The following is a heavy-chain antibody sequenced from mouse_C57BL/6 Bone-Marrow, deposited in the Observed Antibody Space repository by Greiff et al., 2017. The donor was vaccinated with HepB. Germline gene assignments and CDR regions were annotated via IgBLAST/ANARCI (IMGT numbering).Heavy chain of an antibody. J-gene: IGHJ4*01. CDR2: IYPRSGNT. Sequence: VKLMESGAELARPGASVKLSCKASGYTFTSYGISWVKQRTGQGLEWIGEIYPRSGNTSYNEKFKGKATLTADKSSSTAYMELRSLTSEDSAVYFCARKAVLRPLMDYWGQGTSVTVSS. CDR3: ARKAVLRPLMDY. V-gene: IGHV1-81*01. CDR1: GYTFTSYG. D-gene: IGHD1-2*01.